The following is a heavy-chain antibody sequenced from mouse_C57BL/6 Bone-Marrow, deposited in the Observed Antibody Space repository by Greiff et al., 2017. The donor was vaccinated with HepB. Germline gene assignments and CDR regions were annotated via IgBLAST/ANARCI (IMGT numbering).Heavy chain of an antibody. CDR1: GFTFTDYY. J-gene: IGHJ2*01. D-gene: IGHD2-12*01. Sequence: DVKLVESGGGLVQPGGSLSLSCAASGFTFTDYYMSWVRQPPGKALEWLGFIRNKANGYTTEYSASVKGRFTISRDNSQSILYLQMNALRAEDSATYYCARFQYSPFDYWGQGTTLTVSS. CDR3: ARFQYSPFDY. V-gene: IGHV7-3*01. CDR2: IRNKANGYTT.